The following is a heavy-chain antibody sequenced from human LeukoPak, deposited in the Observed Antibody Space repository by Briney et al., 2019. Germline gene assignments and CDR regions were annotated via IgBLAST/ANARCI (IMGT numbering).Heavy chain of an antibody. CDR1: GFTFSSYE. D-gene: IGHD3-22*01. CDR2: ISSSGSTI. V-gene: IGHV3-48*03. J-gene: IGHJ6*03. CDR3: ARWGLSSGYPIYYYYYMDV. Sequence: PGGSLRLSCAASGFTFSSYEMNWVRQAPGKGLEWVSYISSSGSTIYYADSVKGRFTISRDNAKNSLYLQMNSLRAEDTAVYYCARWGLSSGYPIYYYYYMDVWGKGTTVTISS.